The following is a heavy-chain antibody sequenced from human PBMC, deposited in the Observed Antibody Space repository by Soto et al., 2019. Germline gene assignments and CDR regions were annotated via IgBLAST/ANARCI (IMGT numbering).Heavy chain of an antibody. V-gene: IGHV1-18*01. J-gene: IGHJ4*02. D-gene: IGHD2-15*01. CDR1: GYTFSSYG. CDR2: TNTYTGDT. CDR3: ARFNAHCSGGTCYSDY. Sequence: QVYLVQSGAEVKKPGASVNLSCKATGYTFSSYGISWVRQAPGQGLEWMGWTNTYTGDTIYAQKFQGRVSMTTDVLTTTSYMELRSLKSDDTAVYFCARFNAHCSGGTCYSDYWGQGTLVTVSS.